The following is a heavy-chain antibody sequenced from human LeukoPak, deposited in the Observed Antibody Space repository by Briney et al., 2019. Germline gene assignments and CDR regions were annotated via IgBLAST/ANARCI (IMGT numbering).Heavy chain of an antibody. V-gene: IGHV1-24*01. CDR1: GYTLTELS. CDR2: FDPEDGET. Sequence: ASVKVSCKVSGYTLTELSMHWVRQAPGKGLEWMGGFDPEDGETIYAQKFQGRVTMTEDTSTDTACMELSSLRSEDTAVYYCATRDCSSTSCYRNYYYGMDVWGKGTTVTVSS. CDR3: ATRDCSSTSCYRNYYYGMDV. J-gene: IGHJ6*04. D-gene: IGHD2-2*01.